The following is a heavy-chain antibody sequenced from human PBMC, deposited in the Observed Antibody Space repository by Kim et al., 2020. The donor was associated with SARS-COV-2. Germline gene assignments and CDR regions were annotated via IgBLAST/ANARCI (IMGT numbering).Heavy chain of an antibody. CDR3: AVVASKLRFLNFEY. J-gene: IGHJ4*02. D-gene: IGHD3-3*01. V-gene: IGHV3-23*01. Sequence: ADSVEGRFTISRDNSKNTLYLQLNSRRAEDTAVYYCAVVASKLRFLNFEYWGQGAMVTVSP.